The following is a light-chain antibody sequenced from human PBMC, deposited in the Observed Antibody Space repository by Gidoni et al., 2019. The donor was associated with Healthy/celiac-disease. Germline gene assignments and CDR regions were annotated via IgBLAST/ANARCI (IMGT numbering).Light chain of an antibody. Sequence: QSVLTQPPSASGTPGQTITISCSESTSNIGSNPVNWYQHIPGASPKLLIYSNSQRPSGVPDRFSGSKSGTSASLAISDLQSEDEADDYCATWVDRLNGLTFGGGTKLTVL. CDR3: ATWVDRLNGLT. V-gene: IGLV1-44*01. J-gene: IGLJ2*01. CDR2: SNS. CDR1: TSNIGSNP.